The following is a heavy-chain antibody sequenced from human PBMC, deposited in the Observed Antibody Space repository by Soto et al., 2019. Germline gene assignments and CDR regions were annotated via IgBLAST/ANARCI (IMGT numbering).Heavy chain of an antibody. CDR2: ISGSGVNT. CDR1: GFTFSSYG. CDR3: ARDQLPDTAAAAGS. V-gene: IGHV3-23*01. J-gene: IGHJ5*02. Sequence: EAQLLESGGGLVQPGGSLRLSCAASGFTFSSYGMSWVRQAPGKGLEWVSSISGSGVNTYYADSVKGRFTISRDNSKSTLFLQLNSLRAEDTAVYYCARDQLPDTAAAAGSWGQGILVTVSS. D-gene: IGHD6-13*01.